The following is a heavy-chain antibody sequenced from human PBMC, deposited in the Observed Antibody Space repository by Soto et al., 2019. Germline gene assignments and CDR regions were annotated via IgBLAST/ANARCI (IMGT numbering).Heavy chain of an antibody. CDR3: AKVPLRPYYFDY. Sequence: GSLRLSCEVSGFNVSDSSMSWVRQAPGKGLEWVSRVSAGGDNTDYADAVKGRFTISRDNSKNTLFLQMTSLRAEDTALYYCAKVPLRPYYFDYWGPGTMVTVSS. CDR1: GFNVSDSS. D-gene: IGHD4-17*01. CDR2: VSAGGDNT. V-gene: IGHV3-23*01. J-gene: IGHJ4*02.